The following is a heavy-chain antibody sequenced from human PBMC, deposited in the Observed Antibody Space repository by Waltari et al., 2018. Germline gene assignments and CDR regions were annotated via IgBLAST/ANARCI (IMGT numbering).Heavy chain of an antibody. D-gene: IGHD3-9*01. CDR2: ISGIGSTT. CDR3: VRDERWLHLIGTFDS. J-gene: IGHJ4*02. V-gene: IGHV3-11*01. Sequence: VLLVESGGGLVKPGGSLRLSCAASGFTFSDSLFRWVRQAPGKGLEWVSHISGIGSTTNYAASVKGRFTISRDNAKNSVFLQLNSLRADDTAMYYCVRDERWLHLIGTFDSWGQGTLVTVSS. CDR1: GFTFSDSL.